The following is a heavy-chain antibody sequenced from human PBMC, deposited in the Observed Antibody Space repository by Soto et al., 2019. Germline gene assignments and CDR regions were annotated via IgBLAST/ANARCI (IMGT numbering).Heavy chain of an antibody. CDR3: AKDLGGIAVAGSDY. CDR2: ISYDGSNK. CDR1: GFTFSSYG. J-gene: IGHJ4*02. Sequence: GGSLRLSCAASGFTFSSYGMHWVRQAPGKGLGWVAVISYDGSNKYYADSVKGRFTISRDNSKNTLYLQMNSLRAEDTAVYYCAKDLGGIAVAGSDYWGQGTLVTGSS. V-gene: IGHV3-30*18. D-gene: IGHD6-19*01.